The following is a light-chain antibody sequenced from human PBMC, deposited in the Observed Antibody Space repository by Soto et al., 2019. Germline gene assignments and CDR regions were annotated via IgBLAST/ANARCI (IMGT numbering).Light chain of an antibody. J-gene: IGLJ3*02. CDR2: EDD. CDR1: DGSITTNY. CDR3: QSYDTVWV. Sequence: NFMLTQPHSVSESPGKTVTISCTRSDGSITTNYVQWYQLRPGRSPTTVIYEDDQRPSGVPDRFSGSIDTSSTSASLIISGLKTEEEADYYCQSYDTVWVLGGGTKLTVL. V-gene: IGLV6-57*01.